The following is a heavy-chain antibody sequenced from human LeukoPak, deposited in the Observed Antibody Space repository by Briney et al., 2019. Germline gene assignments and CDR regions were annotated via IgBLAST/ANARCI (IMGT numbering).Heavy chain of an antibody. D-gene: IGHD3-9*01. Sequence: GSLRLSCAASGFTFSSYSMNWVRQAPGKGLEWVSYISSSSSTIYYADSVKGRFTISRDNAKNSLYLQMNSLRAEDTAVYYCARQRGDILTGYYMPRGFDYWGQGTLVTVPS. J-gene: IGHJ4*02. V-gene: IGHV3-48*04. CDR2: ISSSSSTI. CDR3: ARQRGDILTGYYMPRGFDY. CDR1: GFTFSSYS.